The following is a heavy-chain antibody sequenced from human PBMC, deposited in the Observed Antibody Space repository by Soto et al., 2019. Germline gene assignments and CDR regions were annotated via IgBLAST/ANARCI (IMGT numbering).Heavy chain of an antibody. J-gene: IGHJ3*02. CDR2: IIPIFGTA. V-gene: IGHV1-69*13. D-gene: IGHD3-22*01. CDR3: ARDKTDSSGYVDDAFDI. CDR1: GGTFSSYA. Sequence: ASVKVSCKASGGTFSSYAISWVRQAPGQGLEWMGGIIPIFGTANYAQKFQGRVTITADESTSTAYMELSSLRSEDTAVYYCARDKTDSSGYVDDAFDIWSQGTMVTVSS.